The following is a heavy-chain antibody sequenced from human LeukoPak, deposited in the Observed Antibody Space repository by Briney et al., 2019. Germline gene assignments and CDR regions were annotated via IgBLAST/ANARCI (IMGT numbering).Heavy chain of an antibody. J-gene: IGHJ4*02. D-gene: IGHD1-26*01. V-gene: IGHV3-13*01. CDR2: IGTAGDT. Sequence: PGGFLRLSCATSGFTFSSYATHWVRQATGKGLEWVSAIGTAGDTFYPGSVKGRFTISRENAKNSLSLQMNSLRAEDTAVYYCVRQQTPHGNFDYWGQGTLVTVSS. CDR1: GFTFSSYA. CDR3: VRQQTPHGNFDY.